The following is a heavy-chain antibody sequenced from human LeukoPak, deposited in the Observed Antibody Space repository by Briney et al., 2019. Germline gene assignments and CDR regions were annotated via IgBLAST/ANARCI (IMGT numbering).Heavy chain of an antibody. Sequence: SETLSLTCTVSGDSISSSSYYWGWIRQPPGKGLEWIGSIFHSGSTYYNPSLKSRVTISVDTSKNQFSLKLTSVTAADTAVYYCARSWFSTGPADYWGQGTLVTVSS. V-gene: IGHV4-39*01. CDR1: GDSISSSSYY. CDR2: IFHSGST. D-gene: IGHD6-13*01. J-gene: IGHJ4*02. CDR3: ARSWFSTGPADY.